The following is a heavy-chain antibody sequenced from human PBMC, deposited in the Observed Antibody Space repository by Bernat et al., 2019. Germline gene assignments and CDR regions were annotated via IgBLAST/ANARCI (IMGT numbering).Heavy chain of an antibody. Sequence: QVQLVQSGAEVKEPGASVKVSCKTSGYTFTGRYMHWVRQAPGQGLEWMGRINPNNGATNTVRKFQSSVTMTRDTSSSIAYMELTRLTSDDTAVYYCARDGALDYWGQGTLVTVSS. CDR2: INPNNGAT. D-gene: IGHD4-17*01. V-gene: IGHV1-2*06. CDR3: ARDGALDY. CDR1: GYTFTGRY. J-gene: IGHJ4*02.